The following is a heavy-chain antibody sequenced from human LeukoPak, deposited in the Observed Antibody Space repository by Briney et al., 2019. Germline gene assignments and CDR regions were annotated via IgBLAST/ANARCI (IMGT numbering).Heavy chain of an antibody. CDR1: GYTFTSYG. D-gene: IGHD3-10*01. Sequence: GASVKVSCKASGYTFTSYGISWVRQAPGQGLEWMGWISAYNGNTNYAQKLQGRVTMTTDTSTSTAYMELRSLRSDDTAVYYCARDYYGSGTYYGFYWFDPWGQGTLVTVSS. V-gene: IGHV1-18*01. CDR2: ISAYNGNT. J-gene: IGHJ5*02. CDR3: ARDYYGSGTYYGFYWFDP.